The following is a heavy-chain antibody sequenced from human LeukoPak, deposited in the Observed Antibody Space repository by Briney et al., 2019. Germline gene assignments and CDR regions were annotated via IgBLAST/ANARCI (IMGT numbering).Heavy chain of an antibody. Sequence: WASVKVSCKAAGYSLITYGISWVRQAPGQGLEWMGWISAYNGNTNYAQKLQGRVTVTTDTSTNTAYMELRSLRSDDTAVYYCARERKSSYDTLTGYYKSDAFDIRGQGTMVTVSS. V-gene: IGHV1-18*01. CDR3: ARERKSSYDTLTGYYKSDAFDI. CDR1: GYSLITYG. CDR2: ISAYNGNT. J-gene: IGHJ3*02. D-gene: IGHD3-9*01.